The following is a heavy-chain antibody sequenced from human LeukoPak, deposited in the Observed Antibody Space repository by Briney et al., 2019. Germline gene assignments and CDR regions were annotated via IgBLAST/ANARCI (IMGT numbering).Heavy chain of an antibody. D-gene: IGHD3-16*01. V-gene: IGHV4-61*05. CDR1: GGSISSSSYY. J-gene: IGHJ3*01. CDR2: IYHTGTT. CDR3: ARRWVYDKRAFDA. Sequence: SETLSLTCTVSGGSISSSSYYWGWIRQPPGKGLEWISYIYHTGTTDSNPSLKSRVTISLDTSKNQFSLKMSSVTAADTAVYYCARRWVYDKRAFDAWGQGTMVTVSS.